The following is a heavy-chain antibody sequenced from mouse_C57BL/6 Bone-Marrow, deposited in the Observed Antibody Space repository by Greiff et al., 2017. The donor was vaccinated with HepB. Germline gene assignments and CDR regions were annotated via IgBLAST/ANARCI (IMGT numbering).Heavy chain of an antibody. D-gene: IGHD1-1*01. CDR2: ISNGGGST. J-gene: IGHJ4*01. Sequence: EVQGVESGGGLVQPGGSLKLSCAASGFTFSDYYMYWVRQTPEKRLEWVAYISNGGGSTYYPDTVKGRFTISRDNAKNTLYLQMSRLKSEYTAMYYCARGRMIYYYGSSSHYYAMDYWGQGTSVTVSS. V-gene: IGHV5-12*01. CDR1: GFTFSDYY. CDR3: ARGRMIYYYGSSSHYYAMDY.